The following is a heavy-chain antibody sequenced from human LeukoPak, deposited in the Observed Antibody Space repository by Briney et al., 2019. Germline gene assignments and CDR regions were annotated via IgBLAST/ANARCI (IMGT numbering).Heavy chain of an antibody. D-gene: IGHD3-22*01. Sequence: GGSLRLSCATSALTFSSYAMSWVRQAPGKGLDWVSTISGSGGTTYYADSVKGRVTISRDNSKNTLYLQMKSLRAEDTAVYYCARGASSGFYNHFDSWSQRTLVTVSS. CDR2: ISGSGGTT. V-gene: IGHV3-23*01. CDR1: ALTFSSYA. J-gene: IGHJ4*02. CDR3: ARGASSGFYNHFDS.